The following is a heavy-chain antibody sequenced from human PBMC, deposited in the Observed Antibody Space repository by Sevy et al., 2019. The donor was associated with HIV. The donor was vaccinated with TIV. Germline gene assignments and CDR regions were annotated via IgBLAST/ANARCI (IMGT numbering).Heavy chain of an antibody. D-gene: IGHD2-21*01. CDR2: FYYSRST. J-gene: IGHJ6*02. V-gene: IGHV4-59*01. CDR3: ARNSPYYYYAVDV. CDR1: GDSFSNEY. Sequence: SETLSLTCSVSGDSFSNEYWSWIRQPPGKGLEWIGHFYYSRSTNYNPSLKSRVTISVDTSKKQISLKLRSVTAADTAVYYCARNSPYYYYAVDVWGQGTTVTVSS.